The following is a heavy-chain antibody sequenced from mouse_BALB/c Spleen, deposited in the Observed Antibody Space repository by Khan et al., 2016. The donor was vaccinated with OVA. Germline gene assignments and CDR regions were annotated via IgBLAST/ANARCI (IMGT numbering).Heavy chain of an antibody. CDR3: ARSRMAN. Sequence: EVKLEVSGPGLVKPSQSLSLTCTVTGYSITSDYAWNWIRQFPGNKLEWMGYISYSGSTSYNPSLKSRISITRDTSKNQFFLQLNSVTTEDTATYYCARSRMANWGQGTTLTVSS. J-gene: IGHJ2*01. CDR2: ISYSGST. V-gene: IGHV3-2*02. CDR1: GYSITSDYA.